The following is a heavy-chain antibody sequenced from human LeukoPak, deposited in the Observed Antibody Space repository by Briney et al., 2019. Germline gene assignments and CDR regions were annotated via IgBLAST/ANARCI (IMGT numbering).Heavy chain of an antibody. J-gene: IGHJ4*02. Sequence: GGSLRLSCAASGFTFDDYAMHWVRQAPGKGLEWVSGISWNSGSIGYADSVKGRFTISRDNSKNTLYLQMNSLRAEDTAVYYCARDSDNSLDYCSSTSCYRGLVDYWGQGTLVTVSS. CDR3: ARDSDNSLDYCSSTSCYRGLVDY. D-gene: IGHD2-2*02. CDR2: ISWNSGSI. CDR1: GFTFDDYA. V-gene: IGHV3-9*01.